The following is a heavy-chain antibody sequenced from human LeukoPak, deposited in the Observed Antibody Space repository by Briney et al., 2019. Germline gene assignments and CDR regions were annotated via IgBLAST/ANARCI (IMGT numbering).Heavy chain of an antibody. CDR3: ARQVGATLYFDY. D-gene: IGHD1-26*01. J-gene: IGHJ4*02. Sequence: GESLKISCKGSGYRFISYWIGWVRQMPGKGLEWMGIIYPGDSNTRYSPSIQGQVTISADKSISTAYLQWSSLKASDTAMYYCARQVGATLYFDYWGQGTQVTVSS. CDR2: IYPGDSNT. CDR1: GYRFISYW. V-gene: IGHV5-51*01.